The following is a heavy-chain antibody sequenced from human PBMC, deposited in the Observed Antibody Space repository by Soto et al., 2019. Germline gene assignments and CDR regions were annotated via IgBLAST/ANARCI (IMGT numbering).Heavy chain of an antibody. V-gene: IGHV3-23*01. D-gene: IGHD5-12*01. CDR2: LSGGGDST. CDR1: GFMFSSYA. CDR3: ATGLRSVYGPFDS. Sequence: EVQLLESGGGLVQPGGSLRLSCAASGFMFSSYAMTWVRQAPGKGLEWVSALSGGGDSTYYAPSVRGRFAISRDNSKNTLYLQMNSLRVEDTAVYYCATGLRSVYGPFDSWGQGTLVTVSS. J-gene: IGHJ4*02.